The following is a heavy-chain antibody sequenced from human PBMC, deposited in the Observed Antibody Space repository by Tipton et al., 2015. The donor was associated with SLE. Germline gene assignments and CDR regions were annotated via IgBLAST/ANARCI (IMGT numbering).Heavy chain of an antibody. V-gene: IGHV4-34*01. CDR3: ARGPYGPASSYDY. J-gene: IGHJ4*02. D-gene: IGHD2-2*01. CDR2: INHSGNT. Sequence: TLSLTCTVSGASLSSFFWAWIRQPPGKGLEWIGEINHSGNTNYNPSLRSRVAISVDTSKNQLSLNLTSLTGADTAVYYCARGPYGPASSYDYWGQGSLVTVSS. CDR1: GASLSSFF.